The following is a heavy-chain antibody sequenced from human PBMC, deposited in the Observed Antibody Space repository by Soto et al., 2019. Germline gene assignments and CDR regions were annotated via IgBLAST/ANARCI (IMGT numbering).Heavy chain of an antibody. CDR1: GFTFSRVS. Sequence: PGGSLRLSCEASGFTFSRVSMNWVRQAPGKGLEWVSAISGSGGSTYYADSVKGRFTISRDNSKNLLYLQMNSLRDEDTAVYYCASDRSLGSNWYYYLESWGQGTLVTVSS. CDR3: ASDRSLGSNWYYYLES. D-gene: IGHD1-20*01. CDR2: ISGSGGST. J-gene: IGHJ4*02. V-gene: IGHV3-23*01.